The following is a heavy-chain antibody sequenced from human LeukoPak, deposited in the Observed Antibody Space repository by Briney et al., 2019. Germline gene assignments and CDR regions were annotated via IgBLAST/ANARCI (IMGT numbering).Heavy chain of an antibody. Sequence: PSETLSLTCTVSGGSISSGSYYWNWIRQPAGKGLEWIGRIYTSGSTNYNPSLKSRVTISLDTSKNQFSLKLSSVTAADTAVYYCARSMVRGVIITFDPWGQGTLVTVPS. CDR1: GGSISSGSYY. CDR3: ARSMVRGVIITFDP. CDR2: IYTSGST. V-gene: IGHV4-61*02. D-gene: IGHD3-10*01. J-gene: IGHJ5*02.